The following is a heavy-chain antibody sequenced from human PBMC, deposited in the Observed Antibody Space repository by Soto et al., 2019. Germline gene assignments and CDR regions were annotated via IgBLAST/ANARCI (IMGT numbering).Heavy chain of an antibody. J-gene: IGHJ5*02. CDR3: ASRYSSGWFDN. CDR1: GFTFNIYA. D-gene: IGHD6-19*01. Sequence: EVQLLESGGGLVQPGGSLRLSCAASGFTFNIYAMGWVRQAPGKGLEWVSAISGSGDSTYYADSVKGRFTVSRDNSKNPLYLQMNSLTAEDTAVYYCASRYSSGWFDNWGLGTLVTVSS. V-gene: IGHV3-23*01. CDR2: ISGSGDST.